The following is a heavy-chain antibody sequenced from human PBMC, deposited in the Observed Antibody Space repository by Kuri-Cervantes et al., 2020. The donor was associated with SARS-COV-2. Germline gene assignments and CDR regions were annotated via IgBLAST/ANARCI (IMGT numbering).Heavy chain of an antibody. J-gene: IGHJ4*02. CDR2: IYYSGST. D-gene: IGHD7-27*01. CDR3: VRVNWGFDY. Sequence: GSLSLSCTVSGGSISSSSYYWGWIRQPPGKGLEWIGSIYYSGSTYYNPSLKSRVTISADTSKNQFSLKLSSVTAADTAVYYCVRVNWGFDYWGQGTLVTVSS. V-gene: IGHV4-39*07. CDR1: GGSISSSSYY.